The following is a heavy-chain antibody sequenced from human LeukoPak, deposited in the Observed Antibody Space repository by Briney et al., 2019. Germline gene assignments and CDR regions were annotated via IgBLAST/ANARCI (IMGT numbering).Heavy chain of an antibody. J-gene: IGHJ5*02. CDR1: GGSFSGYY. D-gene: IGHD2-2*01. CDR3: ARDFGTTSCYGCSDWFDP. CDR2: RNHSGST. Sequence: SSETLSLTCAVYGGSFSGYYWSWIRHPPPTGLELIGERNHSGSTNYTPSLNSRVTISVDTSKNQFSLKLISVTAADTAVYYCARDFGTTSCYGCSDWFDPWGQGTLVTVPS. V-gene: IGHV4-34*01.